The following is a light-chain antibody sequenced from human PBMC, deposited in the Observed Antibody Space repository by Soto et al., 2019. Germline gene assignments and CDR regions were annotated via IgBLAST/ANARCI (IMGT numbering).Light chain of an antibody. J-gene: IGKJ1*01. CDR1: QTISSW. CDR2: KAS. V-gene: IGKV1-5*03. Sequence: DIQMTQSPSTLSGSVGDRVTMTCRASQTISSWLAWYQQKPGKAPKLLIYKASTLKSGVPSRFSGSGSGTEFTLTISSLQPDDFATYCCQHYNSYSEAFGQGTKVDIK. CDR3: QHYNSYSEA.